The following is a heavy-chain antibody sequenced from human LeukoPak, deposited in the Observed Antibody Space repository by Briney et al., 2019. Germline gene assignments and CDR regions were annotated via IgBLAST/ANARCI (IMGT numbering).Heavy chain of an antibody. CDR2: INHSGST. Sequence: SETLSLTCSVSGGSISSYYWSWIRQPPGKGLEWIGEINHSGSTNYNPSLKSRVTISVDTSKNQFSLKLSSVTAADTAVYYCARGGSNDGGNFDYWGQGTLVTVSS. V-gene: IGHV4-34*01. CDR3: ARGGSNDGGNFDY. D-gene: IGHD4-23*01. CDR1: GGSISSYY. J-gene: IGHJ4*02.